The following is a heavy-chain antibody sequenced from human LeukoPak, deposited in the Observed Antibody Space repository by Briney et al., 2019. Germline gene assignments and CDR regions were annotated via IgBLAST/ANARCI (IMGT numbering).Heavy chain of an antibody. D-gene: IGHD6-13*01. CDR3: AREPNARIAAAGTDAFDI. Sequence: PGGSLRLPCAASGFTFSSYSMNWVRQAPGKGLEWVSSISSSSSYIYYADSVKGRFTISRDNAKNSLYLQMNSLRAEDTAVYYCAREPNARIAAAGTDAFDIWGQGTMVTVSS. V-gene: IGHV3-21*01. CDR2: ISSSSSYI. CDR1: GFTFSSYS. J-gene: IGHJ3*02.